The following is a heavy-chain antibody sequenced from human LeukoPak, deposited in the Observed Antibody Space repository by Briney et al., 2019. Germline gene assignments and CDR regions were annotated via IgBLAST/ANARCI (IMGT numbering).Heavy chain of an antibody. V-gene: IGHV3-11*04. J-gene: IGHJ4*02. CDR1: GFTFSDYY. CDR3: ARARGYYCSSTSCPTRGDY. Sequence: GGSLRLSCAASGFTFSDYYMSWIRQAPGKGLEWVSYISSSGSTIYYADSVKGRFTISRDNAKNSLYLQMNSLRAEDTAVYYCARARGYYCSSTSCPTRGDYWGQGTLVTVSS. D-gene: IGHD2-2*01. CDR2: ISSSGSTI.